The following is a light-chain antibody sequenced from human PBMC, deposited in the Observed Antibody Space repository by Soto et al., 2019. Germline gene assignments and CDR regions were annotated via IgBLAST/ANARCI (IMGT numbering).Light chain of an antibody. CDR1: RSVSSN. Sequence: EIVMTQSPATLSVSPGERATLSCRASRSVSSNLAWYQQKPGQAPRLLIYGASTRATDIPARFSGSGSGTEFTPTISSLQSEDFAVYYCQQYNNWPLTFGGGTKVEIK. V-gene: IGKV3-15*01. CDR2: GAS. J-gene: IGKJ4*01. CDR3: QQYNNWPLT.